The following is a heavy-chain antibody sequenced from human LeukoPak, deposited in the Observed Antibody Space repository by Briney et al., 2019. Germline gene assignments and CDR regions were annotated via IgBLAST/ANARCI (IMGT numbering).Heavy chain of an antibody. V-gene: IGHV4-4*07. J-gene: IGHJ3*02. CDR3: ARVGRWYDILTGYLPSGAFDI. Sequence: SETLSLTCTVSGGSINHNYWSWIRQSAGKGLEWIGRIYISGSTNYNPSLKSRVTISVDTSKNQFSLKLSSVTAADTAVYYCARVGRWYDILTGYLPSGAFDIXGQGTTVTVSS. CDR2: IYISGST. CDR1: GGSINHNY. D-gene: IGHD3-9*01.